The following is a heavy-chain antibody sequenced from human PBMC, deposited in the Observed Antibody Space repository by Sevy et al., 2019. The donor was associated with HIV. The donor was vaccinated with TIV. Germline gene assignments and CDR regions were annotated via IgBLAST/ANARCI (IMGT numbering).Heavy chain of an antibody. V-gene: IGHV3-53*01. CDR3: ASQLGIGAFDI. J-gene: IGHJ3*02. CDR2: IYAGGST. Sequence: GGSRRLSCAASGLSVSRNYLSWVRQAPGKGLEWVSVIYAGGSTYYADSVKGRFTVSRDKAKNKLYYQMNSLRAEDTAVYYCASQLGIGAFDIWGQGTMVTVSS. D-gene: IGHD7-27*01. CDR1: GLSVSRNY.